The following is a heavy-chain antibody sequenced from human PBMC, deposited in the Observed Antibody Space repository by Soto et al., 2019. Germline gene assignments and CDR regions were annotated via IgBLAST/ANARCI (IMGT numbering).Heavy chain of an antibody. CDR2: ISSSSSYT. D-gene: IGHD6-19*01. CDR3: ARVRALAADGMDV. CDR1: GFTFSDYY. V-gene: IGHV3-11*05. Sequence: PGGSLRLSCAASGFTFSDYYMIWIRQAPGKGLEWVSYISSSSSYTNYADSVKGRFTISRDNAKNSLYLQMNSLRGDDTAVYYCARVRALAADGMDVWGQGTTVTVSS. J-gene: IGHJ6*02.